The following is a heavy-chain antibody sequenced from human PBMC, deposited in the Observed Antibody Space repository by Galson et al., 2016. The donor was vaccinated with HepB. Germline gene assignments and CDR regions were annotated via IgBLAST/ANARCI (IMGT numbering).Heavy chain of an antibody. CDR3: ARDHLVNMVRGDKHFHYGCDV. J-gene: IGHJ6*02. CDR2: IHSIGDT. D-gene: IGHD3-10*01. CDR1: GLTFSSYG. Sequence: SLRLSCAASGLTFSSYGMHWVRQAPGKGLEWVSVIHSIGDTFYADSVKGRFTISRDNLKNALYLQMNSLRVEDTAVYYCARDHLVNMVRGDKHFHYGCDVWGQGTAVTVSS. V-gene: IGHV3-53*01.